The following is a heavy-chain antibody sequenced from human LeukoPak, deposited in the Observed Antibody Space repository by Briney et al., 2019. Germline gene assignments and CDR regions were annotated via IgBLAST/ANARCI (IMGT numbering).Heavy chain of an antibody. Sequence: ASVKVSCKASGCTFSSYAISWVRQAPGQGLEWMGIINPSGGSTSYAQKFQGRVTMTRDTSTSTAYMELSSLRSEDTAVYYCARGRRWLVWWGQGTLVTVSS. V-gene: IGHV1-46*01. J-gene: IGHJ4*02. CDR1: GCTFSSYA. D-gene: IGHD6-19*01. CDR3: ARGRRWLVW. CDR2: INPSGGST.